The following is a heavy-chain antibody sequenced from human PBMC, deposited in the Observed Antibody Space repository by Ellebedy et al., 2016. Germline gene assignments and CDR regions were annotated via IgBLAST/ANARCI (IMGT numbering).Heavy chain of an antibody. Sequence: SETLSLTXTVSGGSINSYYWSWIRQLPGKGLEWIGYIFSSGNTNYSPSLKSRVTISVDTSKNQFSLRLSSVTAADTAVYYCARAWKSTVFDSWGQGTLVTVSS. J-gene: IGHJ4*02. D-gene: IGHD1-1*01. CDR3: ARAWKSTVFDS. CDR1: GGSINSYY. V-gene: IGHV4-59*01. CDR2: IFSSGNT.